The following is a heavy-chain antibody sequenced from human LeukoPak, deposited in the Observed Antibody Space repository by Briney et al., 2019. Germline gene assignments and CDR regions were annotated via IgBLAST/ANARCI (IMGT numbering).Heavy chain of an antibody. CDR2: IYYSGST. Sequence: PSETLSLTCTVSGGSISSGGYYWSWIRQPPGKGLEWIGYIYYSGSTYYNPSLKSRVTISVDTSKNQFSLKLSSVTAADTAVYYCARWFGSGRKWFDPWGQGTLVTVSS. J-gene: IGHJ5*02. CDR1: GGSISSGGYY. D-gene: IGHD3-10*01. V-gene: IGHV4-31*03. CDR3: ARWFGSGRKWFDP.